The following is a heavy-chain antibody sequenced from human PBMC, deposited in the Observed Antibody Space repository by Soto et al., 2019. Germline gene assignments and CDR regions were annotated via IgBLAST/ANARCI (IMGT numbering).Heavy chain of an antibody. CDR3: ARCDGSATYCFFFAY. CDR1: GFTVSNSY. J-gene: IGHJ4*02. D-gene: IGHD3-10*01. Sequence: EVQLVESGGGLVQSGGSLTLSCAASGFTVSNSYMSWVRQAPCKGLEWVSAIYSGGSSYYADSVKGRFTISRDNSRNTLYLQMNSLRAEDTAVYFCARCDGSATYCFFFAYWGQGTPVTVSS. CDR2: IYSGGSS. V-gene: IGHV3-66*01.